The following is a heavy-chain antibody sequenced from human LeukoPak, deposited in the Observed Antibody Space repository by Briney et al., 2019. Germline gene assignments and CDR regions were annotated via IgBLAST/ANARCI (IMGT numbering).Heavy chain of an antibody. J-gene: IGHJ4*02. Sequence: SETLSLTCTVSGGSISSYYWSWIRQPPRKGLEWIGYIYNSGSTNHNPSLRSRVTISVDTSKNQFSLKLSSVTAADTAVYYCARTKDYGDYAEDYWGQGTLVTVSS. V-gene: IGHV4-59*08. CDR2: IYNSGST. CDR1: GGSISSYY. CDR3: ARTKDYGDYAEDY. D-gene: IGHD4-17*01.